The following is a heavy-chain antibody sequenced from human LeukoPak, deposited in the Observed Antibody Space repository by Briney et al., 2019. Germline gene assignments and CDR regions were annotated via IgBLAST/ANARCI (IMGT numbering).Heavy chain of an antibody. CDR1: GGSISSSSYY. CDR3: ASVGKLGYYFDF. CDR2: IYYSGRT. J-gene: IGHJ4*02. V-gene: IGHV4-39*01. Sequence: SETLSLTCNVSGGSISSSSYYWGWIRQSPGKGLEWIGDIYYSGRTYNKNPYLGSRVTISINTSKSQFSLKLSSVSAADTAIYYCASVGKLGYYFDFWGQGTLVTVSS. D-gene: IGHD7-27*01.